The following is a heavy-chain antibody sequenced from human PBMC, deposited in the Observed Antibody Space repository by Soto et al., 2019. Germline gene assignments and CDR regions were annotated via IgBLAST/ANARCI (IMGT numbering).Heavy chain of an antibody. V-gene: IGHV5-51*01. J-gene: IGHJ5*02. CDR3: ARYAVYCSSTSCYFNGSNWFAP. CDR2: IYPGDSDT. D-gene: IGHD2-2*01. CDR1: GDSFTSYG. Sequence: PGESLKISCKGSGDSFTSYGIGWVRQMPGKGLEWMGIIYPGDSDTRYSPSLQGQVTISADKSISTAYLQWSSLKASDTAMYYCARYAVYCSSTSCYFNGSNWFAPSGQGTLVTVSS.